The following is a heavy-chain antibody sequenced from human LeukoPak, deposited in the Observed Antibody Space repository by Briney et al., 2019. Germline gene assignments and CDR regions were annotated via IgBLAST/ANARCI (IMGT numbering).Heavy chain of an antibody. CDR3: ARVRCSSTSCYIGAFDI. J-gene: IGHJ3*02. CDR1: GFTFSSYA. CDR2: ISSNGGST. Sequence: GGSLRLSCAASGFTFSSYAMHWVRQALGKGLEYVSAISSNGGSTYYANSVKGRFTISRDNSKNTLYLQMGSLRAEDMAVYYCARVRCSSTSCYIGAFDIWGQGTMVTVSS. V-gene: IGHV3-64*01. D-gene: IGHD2-2*02.